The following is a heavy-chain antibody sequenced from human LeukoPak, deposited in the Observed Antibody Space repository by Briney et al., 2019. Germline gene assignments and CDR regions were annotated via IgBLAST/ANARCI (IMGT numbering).Heavy chain of an antibody. J-gene: IGHJ4*02. V-gene: IGHV1-69*04. D-gene: IGHD6-13*01. CDR2: IIPILGIA. CDR3: AKDPESAAAVYYFDY. Sequence: GASVKVSCKASGGTFSSYTISWVRQAPGQGLEWMGRIIPILGIANYAQKFQGRVTITADKSTSTAYMELSSLRSEDTAVYYCAKDPESAAAVYYFDYWGQGTLVTVSS. CDR1: GGTFSSYT.